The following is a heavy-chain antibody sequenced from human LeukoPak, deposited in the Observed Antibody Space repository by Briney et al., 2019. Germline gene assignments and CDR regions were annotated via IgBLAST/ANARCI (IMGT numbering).Heavy chain of an antibody. D-gene: IGHD6-19*01. CDR1: GFTVSSNY. J-gene: IGHJ5*02. V-gene: IGHV3-23*01. Sequence: GGSLRLSCAASGFTVSSNYMSWVRQAPGKGLEWVSAISGSGGSTYYADSVKGRFTISRDNSKNTLYLQMNSLRAEDTAVYYCAKQQIAVAGTEWFDPWGQGTLVTVSS. CDR2: ISGSGGST. CDR3: AKQQIAVAGTEWFDP.